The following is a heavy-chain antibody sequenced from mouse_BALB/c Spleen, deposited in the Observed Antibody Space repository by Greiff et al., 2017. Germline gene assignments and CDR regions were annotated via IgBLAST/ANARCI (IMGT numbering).Heavy chain of an antibody. D-gene: IGHD1-1*01. CDR1: GYTFSSYW. V-gene: IGHV1-9*01. Sequence: VKLMESGAELMKPGASVKISCKATGYTFSSYWIEWVKQRPGHGLEWIGEILPGSGSTNYNEKFKGKATFTADTSSNTAYMQLSSLTSEDSAVYYCARFLLRYYAMDYWGQGTSVTVSS. CDR2: ILPGSGST. CDR3: ARFLLRYYAMDY. J-gene: IGHJ4*01.